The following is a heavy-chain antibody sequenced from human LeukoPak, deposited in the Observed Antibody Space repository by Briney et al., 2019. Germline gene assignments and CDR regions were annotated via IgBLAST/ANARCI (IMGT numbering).Heavy chain of an antibody. Sequence: GGSLRLSCTASGFTFSNYYMHWVRQAPGKGLVWVSRFNSDGRSTAYADSVKGRFTISRDNAKNTLYLQMNSLRAEDTAIYYCARAISNDFSKTLDYWGQESLVTVSS. D-gene: IGHD3/OR15-3a*01. V-gene: IGHV3-74*01. CDR3: ARAISNDFSKTLDY. J-gene: IGHJ4*02. CDR1: GFTFSNYY. CDR2: FNSDGRST.